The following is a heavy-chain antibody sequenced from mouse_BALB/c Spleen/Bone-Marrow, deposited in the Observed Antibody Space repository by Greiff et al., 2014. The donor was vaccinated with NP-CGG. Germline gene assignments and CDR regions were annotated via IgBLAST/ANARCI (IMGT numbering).Heavy chain of an antibody. CDR2: INPYNGGT. CDR1: GYSFTGYT. V-gene: IGHV1-18*01. J-gene: IGHJ1*01. D-gene: IGHD1-1*01. CDR3: ASYYGSTWYFDV. Sequence: VQLQQSGPELVKPGASMKISCKASGYSFTGYTMNWVKQSHGKNLEWIGLINPYNGGTTYNQYFKGKATLTVDRSSSTAYMELLCLTSEDSAVYYCASYYGSTWYFDVWGAGTTVTVSS.